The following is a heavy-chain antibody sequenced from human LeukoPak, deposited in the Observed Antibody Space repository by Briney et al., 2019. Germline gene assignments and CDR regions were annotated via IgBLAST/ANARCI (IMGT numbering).Heavy chain of an antibody. CDR1: GFTVSDNY. Sequence: SGGSLRLSCAASGFTVSDNYTSWVRQAPGKGLEWVSDISGGGSTYYTDSVKGRFIISRDKSKNTVYLQLNSLRAEDTAVYYCARGGDAIGSIRSPFDIWGQGTMVTVSS. D-gene: IGHD2-21*01. CDR3: ARGGDAIGSIRSPFDI. CDR2: ISGGGST. V-gene: IGHV3-53*01. J-gene: IGHJ3*02.